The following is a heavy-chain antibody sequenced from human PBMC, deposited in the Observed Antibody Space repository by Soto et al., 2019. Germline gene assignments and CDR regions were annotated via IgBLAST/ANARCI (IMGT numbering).Heavy chain of an antibody. CDR3: ARHYGSGSYYTFED. D-gene: IGHD3-10*01. J-gene: IGHJ4*02. CDR2: IYYSGST. V-gene: IGHV4-59*08. CDR1: GGSISSYY. Sequence: PSETLSLTCTVSGGSISSYYWSWIRQPPGKGLEWIGYIYYSGSTNYNPSLKRRVTIPVDTSKNQFSLKLSSVTAADTAVYYCARHYGSGSYYTFEDWGQGALVTVSS.